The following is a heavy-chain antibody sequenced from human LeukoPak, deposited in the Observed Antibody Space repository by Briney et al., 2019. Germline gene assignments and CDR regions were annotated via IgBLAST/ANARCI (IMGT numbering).Heavy chain of an antibody. CDR2: INPNSGGT. V-gene: IGHV1-2*06. CDR3: ARDSYSSSWYWEDY. J-gene: IGHJ4*02. D-gene: IGHD6-13*01. Sequence: ASVKVSCKASGYTFTGYYMHWVRQAPGQGLGWMGRINPNSGGTNYAQKFQGRVTMTRDTSISTAYMELSRLRSDDTAVYYCARDSYSSSWYWEDYWGQGTLVTVSS. CDR1: GYTFTGYY.